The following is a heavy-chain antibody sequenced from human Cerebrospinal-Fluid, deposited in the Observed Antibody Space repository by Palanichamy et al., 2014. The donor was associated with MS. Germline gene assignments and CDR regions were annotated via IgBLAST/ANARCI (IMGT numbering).Heavy chain of an antibody. CDR1: GGSISSYY. CDR2: IYYSGST. Sequence: QLQESGPGLVKPSETLSLTCTVSGGSISSYYWSWIRQPPGKGLEWIGYIYYSGSTNYNPSLKSRVTISVDTSKNQFSLKLSSVTAADTAFYYCARVRSGWYYFDYWSQGTLLTVSS. D-gene: IGHD6-19*01. CDR3: ARVRSGWYYFDY. J-gene: IGHJ4*02. V-gene: IGHV4-59*01.